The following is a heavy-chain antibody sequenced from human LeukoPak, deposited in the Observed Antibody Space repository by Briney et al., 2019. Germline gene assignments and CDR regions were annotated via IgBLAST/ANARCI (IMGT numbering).Heavy chain of an antibody. CDR1: GGSISSYY. CDR2: IYYSGST. D-gene: IGHD6-13*01. CDR3: ARAHSSSWYMDY. Sequence: SETLSRTCSVSGGSISSYYWSWIRQPPGKGLEWIGYIYYSGSTNYNPSLKSRVTISVDTSENQLSLKLSSVTAADTAVYYCARAHSSSWYMDYWGQGTLVTVSS. J-gene: IGHJ4*02. V-gene: IGHV4-59*01.